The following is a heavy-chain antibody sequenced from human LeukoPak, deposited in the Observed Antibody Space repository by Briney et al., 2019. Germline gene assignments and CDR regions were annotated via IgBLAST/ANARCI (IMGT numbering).Heavy chain of an antibody. CDR2: MNPNRGNT. D-gene: IGHD3-3*01. CDR1: GYTFTSYD. CDR3: ARRGGDNYDFWSGYFYYYYYMDV. V-gene: IGHV1-8*01. J-gene: IGHJ6*03. Sequence: AAVKVSCKASGYTFTSYDINWVRRATGQGLEWMGWMNPNRGNTGYAQKLQGRVTMTRNNPISTAYIELSSLRSEDTAVYYCARRGGDNYDFWSGYFYYYYYMDVWGKGTTVTVSS.